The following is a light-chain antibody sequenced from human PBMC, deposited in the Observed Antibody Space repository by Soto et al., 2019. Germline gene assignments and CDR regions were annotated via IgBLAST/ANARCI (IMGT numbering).Light chain of an antibody. CDR3: CSYANSGSFV. CDR2: EGS. J-gene: IGLJ1*01. CDR1: NSDIGSRNL. Sequence: QSVLTQPASVCGSPGQSITISCTGTNSDIGSRNLVSWYQQRPGIAPKLIIYEGSRRPSGISHRFSGSRSGNTASLTISGLRAEDEADYYCCSYANSGSFVFGTGTKVTVL. V-gene: IGLV2-23*01.